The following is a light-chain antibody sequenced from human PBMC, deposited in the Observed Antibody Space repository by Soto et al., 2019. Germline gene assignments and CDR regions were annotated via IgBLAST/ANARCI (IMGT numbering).Light chain of an antibody. Sequence: EIVLTQSPGTLSLSPGERATLSCRASQSVTSSSLAWYQQQPGHAPRLLIYGASGRATGIPDRFSGSGSGKDFTLTISRLEPEDFAVYFCHQYSSSPWTFGQGTKVEVK. CDR3: HQYSSSPWT. CDR2: GAS. V-gene: IGKV3-20*01. CDR1: QSVTSSS. J-gene: IGKJ1*01.